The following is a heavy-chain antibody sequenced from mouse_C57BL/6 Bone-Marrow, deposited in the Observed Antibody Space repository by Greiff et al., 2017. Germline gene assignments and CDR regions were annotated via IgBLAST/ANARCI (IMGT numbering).Heavy chain of an antibody. CDR2: ISSGGDYI. J-gene: IGHJ1*03. CDR1: GFTFSSYA. CDR3: TRGPLWLRRYFDV. V-gene: IGHV5-9-1*02. Sequence: EVMLVESGEGLVKPGGSLKLSCAASGFTFSSYAMSWVRQTPEKRLEWVAYISSGGDYIYYADTVKGRFTISRDNARNTLYLQMSSLKSEDTAMYYCTRGPLWLRRYFDVWGTGTTVTVSS. D-gene: IGHD2-2*01.